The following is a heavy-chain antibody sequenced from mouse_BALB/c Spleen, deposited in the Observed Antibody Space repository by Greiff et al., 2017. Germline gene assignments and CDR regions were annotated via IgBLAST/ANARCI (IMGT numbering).Heavy chain of an antibody. V-gene: IGHV3-2*02. CDR3: ARGGGYFDY. CDR1: GYSITSDYA. J-gene: IGHJ2*01. Sequence: DVKLVESGPGLVKPSQSLSLTCTVTGYSITSDYAWNWIRQFPGNKLEWMGYISYSGSTSYNPSLKSRISITRDTSKNQFFLQLNSVTTEDTATYYCARGGGYFDYWGQGTTLTVSS. CDR2: ISYSGST.